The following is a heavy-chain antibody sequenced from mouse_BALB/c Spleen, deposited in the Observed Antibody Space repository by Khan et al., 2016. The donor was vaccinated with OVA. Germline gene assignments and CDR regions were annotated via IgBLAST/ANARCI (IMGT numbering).Heavy chain of an antibody. Sequence: QIQLVQSGPELVKPGASVKMSCKASGYTFTDYDIRWVKQRTGQGLEWIGEIYPGSGSTYYNEKFKGKATLTADKSSNTAYMQLSSLTSEDSAVDFCAKIFYGNSYAMDYWGQGTAVTVSS. CDR3: AKIFYGNSYAMDY. J-gene: IGHJ4*01. CDR2: IYPGSGST. V-gene: IGHV1-77*01. D-gene: IGHD2-1*01. CDR1: GYTFTDYD.